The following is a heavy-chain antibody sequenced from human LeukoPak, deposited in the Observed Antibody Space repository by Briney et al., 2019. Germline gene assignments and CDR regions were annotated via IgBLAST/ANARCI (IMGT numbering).Heavy chain of an antibody. CDR2: IRNKANSYTT. V-gene: IGHV3-72*01. D-gene: IGHD5-12*01. Sequence: GGSLRLSCAASGFTFSYHYMDWVRQAPGKWLQWVGRIRNKANSYTTEYAASVKGRFTISRDDSENSLYLQMSSLKTEDTAVYYCDREEFSDYVPFFDYWGQGALVTVSS. CDR3: DREEFSDYVPFFDY. CDR1: GFTFSYHY. J-gene: IGHJ4*02.